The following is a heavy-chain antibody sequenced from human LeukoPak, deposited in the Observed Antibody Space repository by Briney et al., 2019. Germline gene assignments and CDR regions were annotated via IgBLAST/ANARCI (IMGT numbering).Heavy chain of an antibody. CDR2: IYYSGST. CDR1: GGSISSSSYY. J-gene: IGHJ4*02. Sequence: SETLSLTCTVSGGSISSSSYYWGWVRQPPGTGLEWIGSIYYSGSTYYNPSFKSRVTISVDTSKDQFSLKLSSVTAADTAVYYCARGGYFGVAHFDYWGQGTLVTVSS. CDR3: ARGGYFGVAHFDY. D-gene: IGHD3-3*01. V-gene: IGHV4-39*01.